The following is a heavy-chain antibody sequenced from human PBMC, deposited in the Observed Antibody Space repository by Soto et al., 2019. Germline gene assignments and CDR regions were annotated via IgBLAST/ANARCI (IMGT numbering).Heavy chain of an antibody. J-gene: IGHJ6*02. CDR1: GYIFTDHC. CDR3: ARRHYCRGDCTINPDYYYGMAV. D-gene: IGHD2-21*02. V-gene: IGHV5-51*01. Sequence: EVQVVQSGAEVKEPGESLKISCKGSGYIFTDHCIVWVRQMAGKGLEWVGIICPGYSNIIYSPSVQGQVTISADMSIRTAYLKWSSLTASDTAIYYCARRHYCRGDCTINPDYYYGMAVWGQGTTVTVSS. CDR2: ICPGYSNI.